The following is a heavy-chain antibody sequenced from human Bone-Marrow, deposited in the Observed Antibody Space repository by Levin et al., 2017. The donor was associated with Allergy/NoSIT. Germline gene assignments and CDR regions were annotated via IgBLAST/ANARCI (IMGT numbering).Heavy chain of an antibody. CDR3: ARETGVTMVRGVIHNWFDP. CDR1: GGSISSGGYS. J-gene: IGHJ5*02. D-gene: IGHD3-10*01. CDR2: IYHSGST. V-gene: IGHV4-30-2*01. Sequence: SETLSLTCAVSGGSISSGGYSWSWIRQPPGKGLEWIGYIYHSGSTYYNPSLKSRVTISVDRSKNQFSLKLSSVTAADTAVYYCARETGVTMVRGVIHNWFDPWGQGTLVTVSS.